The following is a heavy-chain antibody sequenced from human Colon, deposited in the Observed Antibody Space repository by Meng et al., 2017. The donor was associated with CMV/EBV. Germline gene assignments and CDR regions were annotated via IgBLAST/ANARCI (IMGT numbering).Heavy chain of an antibody. J-gene: IGHJ6*02. CDR2: ISSDGDKQ. CDR1: GFTFSNYA. CDR3: ASRSYTYFDSGTHVSMDV. D-gene: IGHD3-10*01. V-gene: IGHV3-30*14. Sequence: GGPLRLSCVASGFTFSNYAVHWVRQGPGEGLEWVALISSDGDKQYYADSVRGRFLISRDNSKTSLYLQMDSLRPEDTAVYYCASRSYTYFDSGTHVSMDVWGQGTTVTVSS.